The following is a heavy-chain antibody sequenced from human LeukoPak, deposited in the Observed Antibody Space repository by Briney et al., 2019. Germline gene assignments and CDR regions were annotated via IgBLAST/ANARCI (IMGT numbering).Heavy chain of an antibody. CDR3: AKDDKRYFDWLLFDY. V-gene: IGHV3-30*04. J-gene: IGHJ4*02. CDR1: GFTFSSYA. Sequence: PGGSLRLSCAASGFTFSSYAMHWVRQAPGKGLEWVANIKQDGSNKYYADSVKGRFTISRDNSKNTLYLQMNSLRAEDTAVYYCAKDDKRYFDWLLFDYWGQGTLVTVSS. CDR2: IKQDGSNK. D-gene: IGHD3-9*01.